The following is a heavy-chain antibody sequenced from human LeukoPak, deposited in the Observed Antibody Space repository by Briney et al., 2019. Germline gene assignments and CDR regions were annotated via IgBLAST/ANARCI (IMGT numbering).Heavy chain of an antibody. CDR2: MNPENGDA. Sequence: GASVKVSCKASGYTFTGQYMHWVRQAPGQGLEWMGRMNPENGDAQYAQRFQGRVTMTRDTSISTAYMELSSLRSEDTALYYCARGVRGNFPSNWFDPWGQGTQVTVSS. V-gene: IGHV1-2*06. CDR1: GYTFTGQY. J-gene: IGHJ5*02. D-gene: IGHD1-26*01. CDR3: ARGVRGNFPSNWFDP.